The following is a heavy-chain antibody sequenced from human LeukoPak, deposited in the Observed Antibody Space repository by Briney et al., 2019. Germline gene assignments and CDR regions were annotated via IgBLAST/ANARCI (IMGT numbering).Heavy chain of an antibody. CDR2: ISHSGSST. V-gene: IGHV3-21*01. J-gene: IGHJ4*02. CDR1: GFTFSSYS. CDR3: ARDMYGGYSDY. D-gene: IGHD2-21*01. Sequence: PGGSLRLSCAAPGFTFSSYSINWVRQAPGKGLEWVSTISHSGSSTYYADSVKGRFTIARDNAKNSVDLQMNSLRVEDTAVYYCARDMYGGYSDYWGQGTLVTVSS.